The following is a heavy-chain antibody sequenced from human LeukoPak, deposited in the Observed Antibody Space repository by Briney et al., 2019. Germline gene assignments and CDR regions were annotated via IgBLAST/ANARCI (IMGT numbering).Heavy chain of an antibody. CDR2: INPSGGST. Sequence: ASVKVSCKASGYTFTSYYMHWVRQAPGQGLEWMGIINPSGGSTSYAQKFQGRVTITTDESTSTAYMELSSLRSEDTAVYYCARDSGVPAAIRRDYYYYMDVWGKGTTVTVSS. CDR1: GYTFTSYY. V-gene: IGHV1-46*01. J-gene: IGHJ6*03. D-gene: IGHD2-2*02. CDR3: ARDSGVPAAIRRDYYYYMDV.